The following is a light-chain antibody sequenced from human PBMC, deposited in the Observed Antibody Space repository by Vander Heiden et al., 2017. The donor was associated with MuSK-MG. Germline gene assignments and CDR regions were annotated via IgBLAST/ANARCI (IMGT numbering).Light chain of an antibody. V-gene: IGKV3-11*01. J-gene: IGKJ2*01. CDR3: QQRSNWPPYT. CDR1: QSVISY. CDR2: YAS. Sequence: EIVLTQSPSTLASAPGERATLSCRASQSVISYLAWYQQKTGQAPSLLIYYASNRATGIPARFSGSGSGTEFTLTISSLEPADFAVYYCQQRSNWPPYTFGQGTKLEIK.